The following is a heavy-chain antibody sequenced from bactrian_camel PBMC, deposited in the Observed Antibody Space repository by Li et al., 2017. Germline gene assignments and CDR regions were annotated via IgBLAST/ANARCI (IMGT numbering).Heavy chain of an antibody. Sequence: HVQLVESGGGSVQPGGSLRLSCEGSAYTTGSMGWFRQYPGQEREGVAAIDTDGGTTYYADSVKGRFTISKDSARHFLYLQMNSLKPEDTAMYYCAADRRCTAGQLRLVRAADFAYGGQGTQVTVS. CDR1: AYTTGS. CDR3: AADRRCTAGQLRLVRAADFAY. V-gene: IGHV3S54*01. J-gene: IGHJ6*01. CDR2: IDTDGGTT. D-gene: IGHD4*01.